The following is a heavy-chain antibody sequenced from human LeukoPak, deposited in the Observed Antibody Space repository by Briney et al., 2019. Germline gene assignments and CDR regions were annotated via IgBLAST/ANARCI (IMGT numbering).Heavy chain of an antibody. Sequence: SETLSLTCTVSGASISTSAYYWGWIRQPPGKGLDWIGNIYYSGGTYHNASLKSRVTISVDTSKNQFSLKLSSVTAADTAVYYCARQTGSGLFSLPGGQGTLVTVSS. J-gene: IGHJ4*02. CDR2: IYYSGGT. V-gene: IGHV4-39*01. CDR3: ARQTGSGLFSLP. D-gene: IGHD3-10*01. CDR1: GASISTSAYY.